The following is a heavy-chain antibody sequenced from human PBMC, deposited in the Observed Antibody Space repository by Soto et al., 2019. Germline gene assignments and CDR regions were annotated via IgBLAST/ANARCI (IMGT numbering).Heavy chain of an antibody. CDR2: INHSGST. CDR1: GGSFSGYY. D-gene: IGHD3-16*02. Sequence: SETLSLTCAVYGGSFSGYYWSWTRQPPGKGLEWIGEINHSGSTNYNPSLKSRVTISVDTSKNQFSLKLSSVTAADTAVYYCTRLPSIIAYLVPSFDPLGQGTLVTVSS. V-gene: IGHV4-34*01. CDR3: TRLPSIIAYLVPSFDP. J-gene: IGHJ5*02.